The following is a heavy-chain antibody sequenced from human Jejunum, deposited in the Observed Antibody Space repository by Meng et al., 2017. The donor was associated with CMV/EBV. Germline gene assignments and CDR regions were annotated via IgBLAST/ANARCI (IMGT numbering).Heavy chain of an antibody. D-gene: IGHD1-26*01. CDR2: IIPVFDRT. V-gene: IGHV1-69*04. Sequence: SCEASGSTFSNPATRWVRQAAGQGLEWMGNIIPVFDRTDYAQKCLGRVTITADRSTNTDYMELSSLRSDDTAIYYCAGGLGGTIDYWGQGTLVTVSS. J-gene: IGHJ4*02. CDR1: GSTFSNPA. CDR3: AGGLGGTIDY.